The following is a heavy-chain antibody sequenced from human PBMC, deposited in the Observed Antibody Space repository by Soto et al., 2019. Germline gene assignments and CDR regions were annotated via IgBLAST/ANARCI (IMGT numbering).Heavy chain of an antibody. CDR3: ARGVGSGSYYNQYNWFDP. D-gene: IGHD3-10*01. Sequence: QVQLVQSGAEVKKPGASVKVSCKASGYAFTNYGISWVRQAPGQGLEWMGWISAYNGNTKYAQKLQGRVTMTTDTSTSTAYMELRSLRSDDTAVYYCARGVGSGSYYNQYNWFDPWGQGTLVTVSS. CDR2: ISAYNGNT. J-gene: IGHJ5*02. V-gene: IGHV1-18*01. CDR1: GYAFTNYG.